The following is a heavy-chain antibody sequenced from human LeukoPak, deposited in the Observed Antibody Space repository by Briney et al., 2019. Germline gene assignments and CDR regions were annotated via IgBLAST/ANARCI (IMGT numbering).Heavy chain of an antibody. CDR1: GFSLSTSGMR. J-gene: IGHJ4*02. V-gene: IGHV2-70*04. CDR2: IDWDDDK. Sequence: ESGPALVKPTQTLTLTCTFSGFSLSTSGMRVSWIRQPPGKALEWLARIDWDDDKFYSTSLKTRLTISKDTSKNQVVLTMTNMDPVDTATYYCARTRYGSGTYYFDYWGQGTLVTVSS. CDR3: ARTRYGSGTYYFDY. D-gene: IGHD3-10*01.